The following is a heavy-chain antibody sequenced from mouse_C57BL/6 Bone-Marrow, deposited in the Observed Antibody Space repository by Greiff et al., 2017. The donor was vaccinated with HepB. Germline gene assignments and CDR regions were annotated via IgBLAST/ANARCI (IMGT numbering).Heavy chain of an antibody. CDR3: ARPLITTVVATGFDY. Sequence: DVMLVESGGGLVKPGGSLKLSCAASGFTFSDYGMHWVRQAPEKGLEWVAYISSGSSTIYYADTVKGRFTISRDNAKNTLFLQMTSLRSEDTAMYYCARPLITTVVATGFDYWGQGTTLTVSS. J-gene: IGHJ2*01. V-gene: IGHV5-17*01. CDR2: ISSGSSTI. D-gene: IGHD1-1*01. CDR1: GFTFSDYG.